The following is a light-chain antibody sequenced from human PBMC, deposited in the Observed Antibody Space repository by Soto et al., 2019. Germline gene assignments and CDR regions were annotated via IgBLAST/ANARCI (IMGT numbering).Light chain of an antibody. CDR3: QSYDSSLSGHVV. Sequence: QSVLTQPPSLSGAPGQRITISCTGTSSNLGAAFAVQWYQQLPGAAPKLLIYYNTNRPSGIPDRFSGSKSGTSAFLAITGLQADDETDYYCQSYDSSLSGHVVFGGGTKLAVL. CDR1: SSNLGAAFA. CDR2: YNT. V-gene: IGLV1-40*01. J-gene: IGLJ2*01.